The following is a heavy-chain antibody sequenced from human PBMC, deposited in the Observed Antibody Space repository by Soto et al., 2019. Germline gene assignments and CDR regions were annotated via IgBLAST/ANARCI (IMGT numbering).Heavy chain of an antibody. V-gene: IGHV3-30-3*01. CDR3: ARAVRSYQPSRSGYLDY. Sequence: QVQLVESGGGVVQPGRSLRLSCAASGFTFSSYAMHWVRQAPGKGLEWVAVISYDGSNKYYADSVKGRFTISRDKSKNTLYLQMNSLRAEDTAVYYCARAVRSYQPSRSGYLDYWGQGTLVTVSS. D-gene: IGHD2-2*01. CDR2: ISYDGSNK. CDR1: GFTFSSYA. J-gene: IGHJ4*02.